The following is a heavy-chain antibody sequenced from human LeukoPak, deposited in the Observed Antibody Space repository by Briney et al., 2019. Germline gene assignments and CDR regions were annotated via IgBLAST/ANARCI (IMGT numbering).Heavy chain of an antibody. Sequence: ASVKVSCKASRYTFTGYYMHWVRQAPGQGLEWMGWINPNSGGTNYAQKFQGRVTMTRDTSISTAYMGLSRLRSDDTAVYYCARDLTATMKIDYWGQGTLVTVSS. V-gene: IGHV1-2*02. CDR2: INPNSGGT. J-gene: IGHJ4*02. CDR1: RYTFTGYY. CDR3: ARDLTATMKIDY. D-gene: IGHD5-12*01.